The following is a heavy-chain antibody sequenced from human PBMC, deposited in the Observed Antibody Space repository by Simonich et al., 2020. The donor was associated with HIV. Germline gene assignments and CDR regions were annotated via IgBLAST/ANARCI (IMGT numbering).Heavy chain of an antibody. V-gene: IGHV3-7*01. CDR3: ARAGYYDSSGPYNWFDP. CDR1: GFNFRSYW. D-gene: IGHD3-22*01. CDR2: MKQDRREE. Sequence: EVQLVESGGGLVQPGGSLRLSCAASGFNFRSYWMSWVRQAAGEGLWWVANMKQDRREEYYEDYVKGRFTISRDNAKNSLYLQMNSLRAEDTAVYYCARAGYYDSSGPYNWFDPWGQGTLVTVSS. J-gene: IGHJ5*02.